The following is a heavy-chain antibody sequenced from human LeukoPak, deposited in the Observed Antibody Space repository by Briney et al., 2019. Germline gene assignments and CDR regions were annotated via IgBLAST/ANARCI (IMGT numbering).Heavy chain of an antibody. CDR1: GFTFSDYD. CDR2: ISLSTSGK. D-gene: IGHD2-15*01. Sequence: GGSLRLSCAASGFTFSDYDMSWVRQAPGKGLEWVSSISLSTSGKTYADSVKGRFTISTDKAKNTLYLQMNSLRAEDTAVYYCARRYCSGGSCYSFRGAWFDPWGQGTLVTVSS. CDR3: ARRYCSGGSCYSFRGAWFDP. J-gene: IGHJ5*02. V-gene: IGHV3-23*01.